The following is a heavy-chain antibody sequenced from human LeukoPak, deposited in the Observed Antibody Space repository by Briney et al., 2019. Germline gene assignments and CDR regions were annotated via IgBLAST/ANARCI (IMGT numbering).Heavy chain of an antibody. Sequence: PGXSLRLSCTASGFALGSFAMHWVRQGAGKRLEYISAISVNGNTTYYDTSVKGRFVISRDNSRNKLYLQMGRLRPEDTAMYFCVRGGASGIDYWGRGALVTVS. J-gene: IGHJ4*02. D-gene: IGHD1-26*01. CDR2: ISVNGNTT. V-gene: IGHV3-64*01. CDR3: VRGGASGIDY. CDR1: GFALGSFA.